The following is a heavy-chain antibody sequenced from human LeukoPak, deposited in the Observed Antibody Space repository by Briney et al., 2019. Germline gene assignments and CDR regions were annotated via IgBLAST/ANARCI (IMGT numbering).Heavy chain of an antibody. Sequence: PSETLSLTCAVYGGSFSGYYWSWIRQPPGKGLEWIGEINYSGSTNYNPSLKSRVTISVDTSKNQFSLKLSSVTAADTAVYYCARTSSFLPKFDPWGQGTLVTVSS. J-gene: IGHJ5*02. CDR3: ARTSSFLPKFDP. D-gene: IGHD3-3*01. CDR2: INYSGST. V-gene: IGHV4-34*01. CDR1: GGSFSGYY.